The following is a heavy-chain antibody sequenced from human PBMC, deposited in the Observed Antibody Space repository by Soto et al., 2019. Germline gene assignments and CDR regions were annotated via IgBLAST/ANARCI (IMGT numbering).Heavy chain of an antibody. CDR3: AKDHTGRYHYYDSSGTTGLFDY. D-gene: IGHD3-22*01. Sequence: GGSLRLSCAASGFTFSSYAMSWVRQAPGKGLEWVSAISGSGGSTYYADSVKGRFTISRDNSKNTLYLQMNSLRAEDTAVYYCAKDHTGRYHYYDSSGTTGLFDYWGQGTLVTVSS. J-gene: IGHJ4*02. CDR2: ISGSGGST. CDR1: GFTFSSYA. V-gene: IGHV3-23*01.